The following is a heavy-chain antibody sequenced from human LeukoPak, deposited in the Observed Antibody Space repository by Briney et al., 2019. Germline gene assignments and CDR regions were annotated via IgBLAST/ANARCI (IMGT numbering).Heavy chain of an antibody. V-gene: IGHV1-69*13. Sequence: ASVKVSCKASGYTFTSYAISWVRQAPGQGLEWMGGIIPIFGTANYAQKFQGRVTITADESTSTAYMELSSLRSEDTAVYYCARAVSIAAAGIRMGGAFDIWGQGTMVTVSS. D-gene: IGHD6-13*01. CDR3: ARAVSIAAAGIRMGGAFDI. CDR1: GYTFTSYA. J-gene: IGHJ3*02. CDR2: IIPIFGTA.